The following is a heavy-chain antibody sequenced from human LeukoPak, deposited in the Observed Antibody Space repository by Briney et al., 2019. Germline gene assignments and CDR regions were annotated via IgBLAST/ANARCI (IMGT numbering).Heavy chain of an antibody. CDR3: ARGGEAATAD. Sequence: SETLSLTCTVSGGSISTYYWTWIRQPPGKGLEWIGYIYYSGSTNYNPSLKSRVTISVDTSKNQFSLKLSSVTAADTAVYYCARGGEAATADWGRGILVTVSP. J-gene: IGHJ4*02. V-gene: IGHV4-59*01. D-gene: IGHD6-13*01. CDR1: GGSISTYY. CDR2: IYYSGST.